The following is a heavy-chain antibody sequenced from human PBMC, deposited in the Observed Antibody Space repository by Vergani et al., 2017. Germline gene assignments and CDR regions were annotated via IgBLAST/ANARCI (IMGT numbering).Heavy chain of an antibody. V-gene: IGHV4-61*02. CDR1: GGPISSGSYY. CDR2: IYTSGST. Sequence: QVQLQESGPGLVKPSQTLSLTCTVFGGPISSGSYYWSWIRQPAGKGLEWIGRIYTSGSTNYNPSLKSRVTIPVDTSKNQFSLKLSSVTAADTAVYYCGREMGMVRGVIRNYYYYGMDVWGQGTTVTVSS. D-gene: IGHD3-10*01. J-gene: IGHJ6*02. CDR3: GREMGMVRGVIRNYYYYGMDV.